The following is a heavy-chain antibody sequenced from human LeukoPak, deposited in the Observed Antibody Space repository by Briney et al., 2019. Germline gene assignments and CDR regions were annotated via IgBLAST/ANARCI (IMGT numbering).Heavy chain of an antibody. CDR3: AALGTYGYWYFDL. J-gene: IGHJ2*01. D-gene: IGHD3-10*01. Sequence: SETLSLTCTVSGGSISSYYWSWIRQPPGKGLEWIGYIYYSGSANYNPSLKSRVTISVDTSKNQFSLKLSSVTAADTAVYYCAALGTYGYWYFDLWGRGTLVTVSS. V-gene: IGHV4-59*01. CDR1: GGSISSYY. CDR2: IYYSGSA.